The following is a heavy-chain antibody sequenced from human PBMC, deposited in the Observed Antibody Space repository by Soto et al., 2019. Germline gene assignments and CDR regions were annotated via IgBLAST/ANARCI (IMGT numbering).Heavy chain of an antibody. J-gene: IGHJ4*02. CDR1: GYSFTNYW. CDR2: IYVGDSDT. D-gene: IGHD2-21*01. CDR3: ARLVNIFDFDY. Sequence: GESLKISCKSPGYSFTNYWIGWVRQMPGKGLEWMGIIYVGDSDTRYSPSFQGQVTISADKSISTAYLQWSSLKVSDTAMYYCARLVNIFDFDYWGQGTPVTVS. V-gene: IGHV5-51*01.